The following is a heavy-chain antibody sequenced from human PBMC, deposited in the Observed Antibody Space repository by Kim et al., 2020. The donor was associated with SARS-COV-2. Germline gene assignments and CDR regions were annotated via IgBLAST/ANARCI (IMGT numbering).Heavy chain of an antibody. CDR1: GFTFSDYY. CDR2: ISSSSSYT. Sequence: GGSLRLSCAASGFTFSDYYMSWIRQAPGKGLEWVSYISSSSSYTKYADSVKGRFTISRDNAKNSLYLQMNSLRAEDTAVYYCARDLKLLYFDWLFFDYWGQGTLVTVSS. J-gene: IGHJ4*02. CDR3: ARDLKLLYFDWLFFDY. V-gene: IGHV3-11*06. D-gene: IGHD3-9*01.